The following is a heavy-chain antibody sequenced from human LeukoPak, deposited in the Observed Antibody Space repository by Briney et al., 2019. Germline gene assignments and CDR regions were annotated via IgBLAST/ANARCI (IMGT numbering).Heavy chain of an antibody. CDR2: ISAYNGNT. D-gene: IGHD4-11*01. J-gene: IGHJ5*02. CDR1: VYTFTSYG. CDR3: ARDTTWGYNDYTTPYNWFDP. V-gene: IGHV1-18*01. Sequence: ASVKVSCKASVYTFTSYGISWVRQAPGQGLEWMGWISAYNGNTNYAQKLQGRVTMTTDTSTSTAYMELRSLRSDDTAVYYCARDTTWGYNDYTTPYNWFDPWGQGTLVTVSS.